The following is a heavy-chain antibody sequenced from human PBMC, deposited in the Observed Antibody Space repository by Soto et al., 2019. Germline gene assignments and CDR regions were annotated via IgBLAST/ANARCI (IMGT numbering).Heavy chain of an antibody. J-gene: IGHJ3*02. CDR2: ISYDGSNK. Sequence: QVQLVESGGGVVQPGRSLRLSCAASGFTFSSYGMHWVRQAPGKGLEWVAVISYDGSNKYYADSVKGRFTISRDNSKNTLYLQMNSLRAEDTAVYYCAKIGYSYGDAFEIWGQGTMVTVSS. D-gene: IGHD5-18*01. CDR1: GFTFSSYG. V-gene: IGHV3-30*18. CDR3: AKIGYSYGDAFEI.